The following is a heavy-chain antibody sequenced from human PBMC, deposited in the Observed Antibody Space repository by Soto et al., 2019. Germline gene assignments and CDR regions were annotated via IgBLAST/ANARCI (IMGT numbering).Heavy chain of an antibody. CDR2: IYYSGST. CDR3: ARGASYYDFWSGYSWFDP. V-gene: IGHV4-59*01. CDR1: GGSISSYY. J-gene: IGHJ5*02. Sequence: SETLSLTCTVSGGSISSYYWSWIRQPPGKGLEWIGYIYYSGSTNYNPSLKSRVTISVDTSKNQFSLKLSSVTAADTAVYYCARGASYYDFWSGYSWFDPWGHGTLVTVSS. D-gene: IGHD3-3*01.